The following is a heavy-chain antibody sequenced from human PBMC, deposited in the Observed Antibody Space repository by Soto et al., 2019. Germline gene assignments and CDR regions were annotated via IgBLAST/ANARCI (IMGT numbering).Heavy chain of an antibody. D-gene: IGHD4-17*01. Sequence: QVQLVQSGAEVKKPGSSVKVSCKASGGTFSSYAISWVRQAPGQGLEWLGGIIPIFGTANYAQKFQGRVTITADESTSTAYMELSSLRSEDTAVYYCARGAQATTVTAYYCYGMDVWGQGTTVTVSS. CDR2: IIPIFGTA. J-gene: IGHJ6*02. V-gene: IGHV1-69*01. CDR3: ARGAQATTVTAYYCYGMDV. CDR1: GGTFSSYA.